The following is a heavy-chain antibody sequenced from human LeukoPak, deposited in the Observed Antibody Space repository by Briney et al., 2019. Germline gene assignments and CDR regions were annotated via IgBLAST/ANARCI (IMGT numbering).Heavy chain of an antibody. CDR3: AGVGGWYRSFDI. D-gene: IGHD6-19*01. CDR2: ISSGGSTI. Sequence: GRSLRLSCAASGFTFSSYEMNWVRQAPGKGLEWVSYISSGGSTIYYADSVKGRFTISRDNAKNSLYLQMNSLRAEDTAVYYCAGVGGWYRSFDIWGQGTMVTVSS. CDR1: GFTFSSYE. V-gene: IGHV3-48*03. J-gene: IGHJ3*02.